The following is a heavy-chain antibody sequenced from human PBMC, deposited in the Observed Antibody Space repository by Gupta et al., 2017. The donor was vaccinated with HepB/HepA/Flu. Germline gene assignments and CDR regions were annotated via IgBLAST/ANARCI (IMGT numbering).Heavy chain of an antibody. CDR2: ISGSGGST. D-gene: IGHD3-22*01. Sequence: EVQLLESGGGLVQPGGSLRLSCAASGFTFSSYAMSWVRPAPGKGLEWVSAISGSGGSTYYADSVKGRFTIPRDNSKNTLYLQMNSLRAEDTAVYYCAKDTYYYDSSGYYSVDYWGQGTLVTVSS. CDR3: AKDTYYYDSSGYYSVDY. V-gene: IGHV3-23*01. J-gene: IGHJ4*02. CDR1: GFTFSSYA.